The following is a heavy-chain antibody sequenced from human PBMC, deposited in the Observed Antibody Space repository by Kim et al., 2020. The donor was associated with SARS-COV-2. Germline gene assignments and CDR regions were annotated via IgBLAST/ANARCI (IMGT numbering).Heavy chain of an antibody. J-gene: IGHJ6*02. Sequence: GGSLRLSCAASGFIFSSFGIHWVRQAPGKGLEWVAVIWYDGSQKYYGDSLKGRFTVSRDDAKNTVYLQMNSLRGEDTAVYYCARVSWPRFMQGYGYGMDDWGQGTTVTVSS. V-gene: IGHV3-33*01. CDR3: ARVSWPRFMQGYGYGMDD. CDR1: GFIFSSFG. D-gene: IGHD5-12*01. CDR2: IWYDGSQK.